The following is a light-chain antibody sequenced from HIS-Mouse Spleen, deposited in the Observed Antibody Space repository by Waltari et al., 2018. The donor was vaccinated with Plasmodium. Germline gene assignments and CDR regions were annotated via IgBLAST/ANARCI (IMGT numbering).Light chain of an antibody. J-gene: IGKJ1*01. CDR3: QQSYSTWT. CDR2: AAS. Sequence: DIQMTQSPSSLSASLGDRVTITCRASQSISSYLNWYHQKPGKAPNLLIYAASSLQSGVPARFSGSGSGTDFTLTISSLQPEDFATYYCQQSYSTWTFGQGTKVEIK. CDR1: QSISSY. V-gene: IGKV1-39*01.